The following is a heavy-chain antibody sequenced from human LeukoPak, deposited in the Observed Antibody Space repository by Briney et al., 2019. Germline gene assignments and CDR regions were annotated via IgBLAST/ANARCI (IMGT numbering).Heavy chain of an antibody. Sequence: GGSLRLSCAASGFIFDDFALHWVRQVPGKGLEWVSGISWNGNLIGYADSVKGRFTISRDNAKNSLYLQMNSLRVEDTALYYCAKGYRKGRWLPLDYWGQGTLVTVSS. CDR3: AKGYRKGRWLPLDY. CDR2: ISWNGNLI. V-gene: IGHV3-9*01. J-gene: IGHJ4*02. D-gene: IGHD5-24*01. CDR1: GFIFDDFA.